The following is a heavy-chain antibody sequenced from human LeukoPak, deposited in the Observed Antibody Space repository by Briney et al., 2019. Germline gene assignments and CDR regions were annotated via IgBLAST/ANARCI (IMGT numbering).Heavy chain of an antibody. CDR1: GGSISSGGYS. CDR2: IYHSGST. CDR3: ARVGIYGSGSYVDY. Sequence: SETLSLTCAVSGGSISSGGYSWSWIRQPPGKGLEWIGYIYHSGSTYYNPSLKSRVTISVDRSKNQFSLKLSSVTAADTAVYYCARVGIYGSGSYVDYWGQGTLVTVSS. V-gene: IGHV4-30-2*01. J-gene: IGHJ4*02. D-gene: IGHD3-10*01.